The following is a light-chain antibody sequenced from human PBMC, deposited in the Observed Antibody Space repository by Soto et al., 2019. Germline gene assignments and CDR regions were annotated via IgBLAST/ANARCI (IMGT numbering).Light chain of an antibody. CDR3: ASWDDSLNGLL. V-gene: IGLV1-44*01. Sequence: QSALTQPPSASGTPGQRVTISCSGGSSNIGINAVNWYQQLPGTAPKLLMYDNNQRPSGVPDRVSGSKSGTSASLAISGLQSDDEADYYCASWDDSLNGLLFGTGTKVTAL. CDR1: SSNIGINA. J-gene: IGLJ1*01. CDR2: DNN.